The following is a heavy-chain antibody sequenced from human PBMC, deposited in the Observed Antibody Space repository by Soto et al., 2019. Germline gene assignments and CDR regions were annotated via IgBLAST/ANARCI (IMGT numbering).Heavy chain of an antibody. CDR2: IWYDGSNK. CDR3: AREPVIEVYRFYGMDV. D-gene: IGHD1-20*01. Sequence: GGSLRLSCAASGFTFSSYGMHWVRQAPGKGLEWVAVIWYDGSNKYYADSVKGRFTISRDNSKNTLYLQMNSLRAEDTAVYYCAREPVIEVYRFYGMDVWGQGTTVTVSS. V-gene: IGHV3-33*01. J-gene: IGHJ6*02. CDR1: GFTFSSYG.